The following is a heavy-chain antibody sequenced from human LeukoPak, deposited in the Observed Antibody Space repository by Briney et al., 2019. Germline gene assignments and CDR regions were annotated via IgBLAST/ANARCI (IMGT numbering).Heavy chain of an antibody. CDR1: GFTFSSYS. D-gene: IGHD6-13*01. J-gene: IGHJ3*02. CDR2: IGSGSSYI. CDR3: ARDLGSIATAGTETFDI. Sequence: PGGSLRLSCAASGFTFSSYSISWVRQAPGKGLEWVSSIGSGSSYISYADSVKGRFTIPRDNAKKSLYLQMNSLRAEDTAVYYCARDLGSIATAGTETFDIWGQGTMVTVSS. V-gene: IGHV3-21*01.